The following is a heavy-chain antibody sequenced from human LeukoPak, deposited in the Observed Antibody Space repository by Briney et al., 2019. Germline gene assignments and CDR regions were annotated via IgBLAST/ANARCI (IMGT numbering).Heavy chain of an antibody. J-gene: IGHJ4*02. V-gene: IGHV4-59*01. CDR1: GGSISSYY. CDR3: AGGIAAAGDL. Sequence: SETLSLTCTVSGGSISSYYWSWIRQPPGKGLEWIGYIYYGGSTNYNPSLKSRVTISVDTSKNQFSLKLSSVTAADTAVYYCAGGIAAAGDLWGQGTLVTVSS. D-gene: IGHD6-13*01. CDR2: IYYGGST.